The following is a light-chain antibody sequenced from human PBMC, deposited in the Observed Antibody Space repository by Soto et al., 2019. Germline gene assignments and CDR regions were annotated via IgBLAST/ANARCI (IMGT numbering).Light chain of an antibody. V-gene: IGKV3-15*01. CDR3: QHYKTWPLA. CDR1: QSVDSN. J-gene: IGKJ4*01. Sequence: EIVMTQSPATLSVSPGERATLSCRAGQSVDSNLVWYQQKPGQSPRLLIFRAYLRATGVPARFSGSGSGTEFTLTISSLQSEDFAVYYCQHYKTWPLAFGGGTKVDIK. CDR2: RAY.